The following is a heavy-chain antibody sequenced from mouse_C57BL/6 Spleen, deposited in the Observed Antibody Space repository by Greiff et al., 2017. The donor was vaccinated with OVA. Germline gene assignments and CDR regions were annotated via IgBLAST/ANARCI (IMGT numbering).Heavy chain of an antibody. J-gene: IGHJ2*01. Sequence: QVQLQQSGAELARPGASVKLSCKASGYTFTSYGISWVKQRTGQGLEWIGKIYPSSGNSYYNEKFKGKATLTADKCSSTAYMEIRSLTSEDSAVYFCARRGDYECFDNRGQGTTLTGSS. CDR3: ARRGDYECFDN. CDR2: IYPSSGNS. CDR1: GYTFTSYG. V-gene: IGHV1-81*01. D-gene: IGHD1-1*01.